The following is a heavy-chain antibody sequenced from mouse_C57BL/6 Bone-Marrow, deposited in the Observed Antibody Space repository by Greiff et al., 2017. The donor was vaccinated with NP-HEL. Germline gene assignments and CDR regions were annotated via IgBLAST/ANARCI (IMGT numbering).Heavy chain of an antibody. CDR1: GYTFTSYW. D-gene: IGHD1-1*01. J-gene: IGHJ2*01. V-gene: IGHV1-50*01. Sequence: VQLQQPGAELVKPGASVKLSCKASGYTFTSYWMQWVKQRPGQGLEWIGEIDPSDSYTNYNQKFKGKATLTVDTSSSTAYMQLSSLTSEDSAVYYCARSRYYGSSYDFDYWGQGTTLTVSS. CDR2: IDPSDSYT. CDR3: ARSRYYGSSYDFDY.